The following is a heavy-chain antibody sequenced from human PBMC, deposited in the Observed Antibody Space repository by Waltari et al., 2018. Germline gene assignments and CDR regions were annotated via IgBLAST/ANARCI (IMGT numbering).Heavy chain of an antibody. Sequence: EIQLLESGGGLVQPEGSLRLSCTASGFTLSNTSMSGVPQSPGKGLHWVSSINRVSGTTFYANSVGGRFHLFRDISKNTLYLHMDSLRAEDTALYYCARDVSYYFGSGFYVSWGRGTLVTVSS. D-gene: IGHD3-3*01. CDR1: GFTLSNTS. CDR2: INRVSGTT. V-gene: IGHV3-23*01. CDR3: ARDVSYYFGSGFYVS. J-gene: IGHJ4*02.